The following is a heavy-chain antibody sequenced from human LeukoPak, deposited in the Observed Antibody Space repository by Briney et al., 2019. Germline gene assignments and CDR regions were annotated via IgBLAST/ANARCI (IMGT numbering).Heavy chain of an antibody. D-gene: IGHD6-19*01. CDR3: AKDRQWLVRRGNSFDY. J-gene: IGHJ4*02. Sequence: GGSLRLSCAASGFTFNSYAMNWVRQAPGKGLECISGGGGSTYYADTVKGRFTISRDNSKNTPYLQMNSLRTEDTAVYYCAKDRQWLVRRGNSFDYWGQGTLVTVSS. CDR1: GFTFNSYA. CDR2: ISGGGGST. V-gene: IGHV3-23*01.